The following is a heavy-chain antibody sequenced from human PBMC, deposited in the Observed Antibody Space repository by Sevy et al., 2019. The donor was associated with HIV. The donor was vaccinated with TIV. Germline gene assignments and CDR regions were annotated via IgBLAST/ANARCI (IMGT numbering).Heavy chain of an antibody. V-gene: IGHV3-30-3*01. CDR3: ALERLESKVTEYFHN. J-gene: IGHJ1*01. CDR2: ISYDANND. CDR1: GFTFSYFS. Sequence: GGSLRLSCAASGFTFSYFSMHWVRQAPGKGLEWVATISYDANNDHYADSVKGRFTISRDNSKNALYLQMNNLRADDTAVYFSALERLESKVTEYFHNWGQGTLVTVSS. D-gene: IGHD1-1*01.